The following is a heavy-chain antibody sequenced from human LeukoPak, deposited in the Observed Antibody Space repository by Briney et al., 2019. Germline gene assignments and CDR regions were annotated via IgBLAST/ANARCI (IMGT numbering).Heavy chain of an antibody. Sequence: GGSLRLSCAASGFTFSSYGMHWVRQAPGKGLEWVAVISYDGSNKYYADSVKGRFTISRDNSKNTLYLQMNSLRAEDTAVYYCAKDRKYSGYDFYYYYYGMDVWGQGTTVTVSS. CDR2: ISYDGSNK. V-gene: IGHV3-30*18. CDR3: AKDRKYSGYDFYYYYYGMDV. CDR1: GFTFSSYG. D-gene: IGHD5-12*01. J-gene: IGHJ6*02.